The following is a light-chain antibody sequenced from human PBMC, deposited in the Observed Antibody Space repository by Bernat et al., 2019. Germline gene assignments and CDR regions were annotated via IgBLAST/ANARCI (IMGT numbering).Light chain of an antibody. CDR2: DAS. V-gene: IGKV1-6*01. CDR3: VQDYSFPWT. CDR1: QVIGND. Sequence: AIQMTQSPSSLSASVGDRVTITCRSSQVIGNDLGWYHQKPGKAPTVLIYDASDLQSGVPSRFSGSGSGTDFTLTISSLQAEDFATYYCVQDYSFPWTFGEGTKVE. J-gene: IGKJ1*01.